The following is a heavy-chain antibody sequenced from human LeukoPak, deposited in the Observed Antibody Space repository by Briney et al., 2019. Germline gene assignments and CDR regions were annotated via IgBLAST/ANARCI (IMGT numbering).Heavy chain of an antibody. V-gene: IGHV1-3*01. J-gene: IGHJ5*02. Sequence: ASVKVSCKASGYTFTSYAMHWVRQAPGQRLEWMGWINAGNGNTKYSQKFQGRVTITRDTSASTAYMELSSLRSEDTAVYYCASEVYGSGSYFFAEPGDNWFDPWGQGTLVTVSS. CDR1: GYTFTSYA. D-gene: IGHD3-10*01. CDR2: INAGNGNT. CDR3: ASEVYGSGSYFFAEPGDNWFDP.